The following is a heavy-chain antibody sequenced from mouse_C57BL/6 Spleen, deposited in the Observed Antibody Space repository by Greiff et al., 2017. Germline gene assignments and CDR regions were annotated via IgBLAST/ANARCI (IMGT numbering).Heavy chain of an antibody. CDR3: TRGGIYYDYLAWFAY. V-gene: IGHV1-15*01. CDR1: GYTFTDYE. CDR2: IDPETGGT. J-gene: IGHJ3*01. Sequence: QVHVKQSGAELVRPGASVTLSCKASGYTFTDYEMHWVKQTPVHGLEWIGAIDPETGGTAYNQKFKGKAILTADKSSSTAYMELRSLTSEDSAVYYCTRGGIYYDYLAWFAYWGQGTLVTVSA. D-gene: IGHD2-4*01.